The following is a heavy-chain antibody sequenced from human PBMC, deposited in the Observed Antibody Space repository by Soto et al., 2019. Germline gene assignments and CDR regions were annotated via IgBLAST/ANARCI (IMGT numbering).Heavy chain of an antibody. J-gene: IGHJ5*02. V-gene: IGHV4-39*01. CDR3: ARHWIAGSSIP. Sequence: SETLSLTCSVSGDSISSSIQYWGWIRQPPGKGLEWIGSIHYSGTSYYNPSLKSRVTIFVDTSKNQLSLKLSSVTAADTAVYYCARHWIAGSSIPWGQGTLVTVSS. D-gene: IGHD2-21*01. CDR1: GDSISSSIQY. CDR2: IHYSGTS.